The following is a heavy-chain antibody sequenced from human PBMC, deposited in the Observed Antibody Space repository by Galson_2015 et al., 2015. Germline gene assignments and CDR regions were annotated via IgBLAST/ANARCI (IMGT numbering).Heavy chain of an antibody. CDR3: ARLVGNGIIDY. CDR1: GDSVSSDSAS. CDR2: TFYRSRWYN. V-gene: IGHV6-1*01. Sequence: CAISGDSVSSDSASWNWFRQSPSRGFGWLGKTFYRSRWYNDYTPSVKSRIIINTDTSENQFSLHLNSVTPEDTAVYYCARLVGNGIIDYWGQGTLVTVSS. J-gene: IGHJ4*02. D-gene: IGHD2-8*01.